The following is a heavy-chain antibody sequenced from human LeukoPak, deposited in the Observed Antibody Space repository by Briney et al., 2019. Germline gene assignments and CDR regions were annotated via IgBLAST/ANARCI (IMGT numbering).Heavy chain of an antibody. V-gene: IGHV1-18*01. CDR1: GYTFTSYD. CDR3: AREHLGPTHYFGF. Sequence: GASVKVSCKASGYTFTSYDIRWVRPAPGQGREWMGWISAHKGNTNYSQKLQGRVTITTDTSTSTAYMELRSLPSDDTAVYYCAREHLGPTHYFGFWGQGTLVTVSS. CDR2: ISAHKGNT. D-gene: IGHD2-15*01. J-gene: IGHJ4*02.